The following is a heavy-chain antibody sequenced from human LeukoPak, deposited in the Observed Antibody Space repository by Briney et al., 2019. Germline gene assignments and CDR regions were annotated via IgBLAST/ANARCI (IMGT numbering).Heavy chain of an antibody. CDR3: ARARITMVRGGSGYFDY. V-gene: IGHV4-34*01. Sequence: PSETLSLTCAVYGGSFSGYYWSWIRQPPGKGLEWIGEINHSESTNYNPSLKSRVTISVDTSKNQFSLKLSSVTAADTAVYYCARARITMVRGGSGYFDYWGQGTLVTVSS. CDR2: INHSEST. D-gene: IGHD3-10*01. J-gene: IGHJ4*02. CDR1: GGSFSGYY.